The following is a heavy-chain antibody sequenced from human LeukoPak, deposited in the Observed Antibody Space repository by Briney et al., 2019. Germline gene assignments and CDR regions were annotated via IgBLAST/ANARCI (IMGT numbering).Heavy chain of an antibody. J-gene: IGHJ5*02. CDR1: GYTFTSYG. D-gene: IGHD3-10*01. V-gene: IGHV1-18*01. CDR2: ISAYNGNT. CDR3: ARDGGVLLWFGELQNNWFDP. Sequence: ASVKVSCKASGYTFTSYGISWVRQAPGQGLEWMGWISAYNGNTNYAQKLQGRVTMTTDTSTSTAYMELRSLRSDDTAVYYCARDGGVLLWFGELQNNWFDPWGQGTLVTVSS.